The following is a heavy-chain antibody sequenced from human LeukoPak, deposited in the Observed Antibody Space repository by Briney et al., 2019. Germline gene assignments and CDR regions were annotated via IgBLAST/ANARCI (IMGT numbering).Heavy chain of an antibody. Sequence: PGGSLRLSCAASGFTVSSNYMSWVRQAPGKGLEWVSFIYSGGSTYYADSVKGRFTISRDNSKNSLYLQMNSLRAEDTAVYYCARDFSDSGYNNWFDPWGQGTLVTVSS. V-gene: IGHV3-66*01. CDR3: ARDFSDSGYNNWFDP. CDR2: IYSGGST. CDR1: GFTVSSNY. D-gene: IGHD5-12*01. J-gene: IGHJ5*02.